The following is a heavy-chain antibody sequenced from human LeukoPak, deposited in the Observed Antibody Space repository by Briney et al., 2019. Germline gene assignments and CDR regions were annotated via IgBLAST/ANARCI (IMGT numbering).Heavy chain of an antibody. CDR2: IKQDGSEK. D-gene: IGHD1-1*01. V-gene: IGHV3-7*01. CDR3: ARGTGDHDDY. Sequence: GGSLRLSCAASGFSFSNYWMSWVRQAPGKGLEWVANIKQDGSEKFYVDSMEGRFTISRDNAKNSLYLQMNSLRAEDTAVYYCARGTGDHDDYWGQGTLVTVSS. J-gene: IGHJ4*02. CDR1: GFSFSNYW.